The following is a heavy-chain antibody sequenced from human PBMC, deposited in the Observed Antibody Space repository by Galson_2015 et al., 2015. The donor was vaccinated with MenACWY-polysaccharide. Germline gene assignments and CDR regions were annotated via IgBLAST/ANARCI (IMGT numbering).Heavy chain of an antibody. CDR2: ISSDGSST. D-gene: IGHD3-16*01. Sequence: SLRLSCAASGFTFSSYWMHWVRQVPGKGLVWVSRISSDGSSTSYADSVKGRFTISRDNAKNSLYLQMNSLRAEDTAIYYCARDTGGSDYWGQGTLVTVSS. CDR3: ARDTGGSDY. V-gene: IGHV3-74*01. CDR1: GFTFSSYW. J-gene: IGHJ4*02.